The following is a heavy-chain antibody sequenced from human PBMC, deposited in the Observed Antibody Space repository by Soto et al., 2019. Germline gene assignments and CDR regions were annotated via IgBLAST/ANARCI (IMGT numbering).Heavy chain of an antibody. Sequence: GESLKISCKGSGYSFTSYWTSWVRQMPGKGLEWMGRIDPSDSYTNYSPSFQGHVTISADKSISTAYLQWSSLKASDTAMYYCASLYGSGSKSGYWGQGTLVTVSS. CDR3: ASLYGSGSKSGY. CDR2: IDPSDSYT. D-gene: IGHD3-10*01. CDR1: GYSFTSYW. V-gene: IGHV5-10-1*01. J-gene: IGHJ4*02.